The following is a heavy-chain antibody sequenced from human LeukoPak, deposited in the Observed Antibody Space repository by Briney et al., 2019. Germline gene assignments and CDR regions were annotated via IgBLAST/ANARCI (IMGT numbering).Heavy chain of an antibody. J-gene: IGHJ5*02. Sequence: PGGSLRLSCAASGFTFSSYTMNWVRQAPGKGLQWVSSISSDSNYIYYADSVKGRFTISRDNAWNSPYLQMNSLRPEDTAVYYCAIKENILTGYSDHWGQGTLVTVSS. CDR3: AIKENILTGYSDH. D-gene: IGHD3-9*01. CDR1: GFTFSSYT. CDR2: ISSDSNYI. V-gene: IGHV3-21*01.